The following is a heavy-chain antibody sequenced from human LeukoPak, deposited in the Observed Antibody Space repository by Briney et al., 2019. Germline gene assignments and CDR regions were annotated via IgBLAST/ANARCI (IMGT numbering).Heavy chain of an antibody. CDR1: GFTFSTYS. CDR2: ITMSGGGS. V-gene: IGHV3-23*01. D-gene: IGHD1-26*01. Sequence: GGSLRLSCAASGFTFSTYSMNWVRQAPGEGLEWVSSITMSGGGSTYGDSVKGRFTITRDNSKNTLYLQMNSLRAEDTAVYYCAKNLMGDAAYSWYFDLWGRGTLVTVSS. CDR3: AKNLMGDAAYSWYFDL. J-gene: IGHJ2*01.